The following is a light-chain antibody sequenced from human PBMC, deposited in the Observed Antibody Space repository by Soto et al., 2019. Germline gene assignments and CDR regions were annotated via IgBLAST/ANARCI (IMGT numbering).Light chain of an antibody. J-gene: IGLJ3*02. CDR3: CSYVDTDTWV. V-gene: IGLV2-11*01. Sequence: QSALTQPRSVSXSPGQSVTISCTGTNSDVGGYNYVSWYQQYPGKAPKLMISGVSERPSGVPDRFSGSKSGNTASLTISGLQAEDEADYYCCSYVDTDTWVFGGGTKLTVL. CDR2: GVS. CDR1: NSDVGGYNY.